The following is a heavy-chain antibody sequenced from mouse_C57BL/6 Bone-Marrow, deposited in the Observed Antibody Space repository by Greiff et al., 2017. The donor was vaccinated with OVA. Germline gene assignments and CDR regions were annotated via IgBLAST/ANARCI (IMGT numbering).Heavy chain of an antibody. CDR2: IDPENGDT. J-gene: IGHJ2*01. Sequence: LVESGAELVRPGASVKLSCTASGFNIKDDYMHWVKQRPEPGLEWIGWIDPENGDTEYASKFQGKATITADPSSNTAYLQLSSLTSEDTAFYYCTTNPYYFDYWGQGTTLTVSS. CDR3: TTNPYYFDY. V-gene: IGHV14-4*01. CDR1: GFNIKDDY.